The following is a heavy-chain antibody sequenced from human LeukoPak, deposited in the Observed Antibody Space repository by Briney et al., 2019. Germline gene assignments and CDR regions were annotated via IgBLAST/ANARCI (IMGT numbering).Heavy chain of an antibody. CDR1: GFTFTTSW. CDR2: IESDGTRT. V-gene: IGHV3-74*01. CDR3: ARDQYSSTWYRGAFDV. D-gene: IGHD6-13*01. Sequence: PGGSLRLSCAASGFTFTTSWMHWFRQAPGKGLVWVSRIESDGTRTTYADSVKGRFTISRDNAKNTLYLQMNSLRAEDTAVYYCARDQYSSTWYRGAFDVWGQGTMVSVSS. J-gene: IGHJ3*01.